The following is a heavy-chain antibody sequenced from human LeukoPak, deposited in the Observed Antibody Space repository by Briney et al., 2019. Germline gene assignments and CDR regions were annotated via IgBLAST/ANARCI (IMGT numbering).Heavy chain of an antibody. CDR2: ISGSGGST. CDR1: GFTFSSYA. Sequence: GGSLRLSCAASGFTFSSYAMSWVRQAPGKGLEWVSAISGSGGSTYYADSVKGRFTISTDNSKNTPYLQMNSLRAEDTAVYYCAKDSSRSYYYPTTAFDYWGQGTLVTVSS. V-gene: IGHV3-23*01. J-gene: IGHJ4*02. CDR3: AKDSSRSYYYPTTAFDY. D-gene: IGHD3-22*01.